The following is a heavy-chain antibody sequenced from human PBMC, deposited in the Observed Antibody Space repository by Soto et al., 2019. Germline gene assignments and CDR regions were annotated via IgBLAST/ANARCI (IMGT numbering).Heavy chain of an antibody. Sequence: NFQGRVTITADKSTSTAYMELSSLRSEDTAVYYCARGTSSGTQFDYWGQGTLVTVSS. J-gene: IGHJ4*02. D-gene: IGHD3-3*01. CDR3: ARGTSSGTQFDY. V-gene: IGHV1-69*04.